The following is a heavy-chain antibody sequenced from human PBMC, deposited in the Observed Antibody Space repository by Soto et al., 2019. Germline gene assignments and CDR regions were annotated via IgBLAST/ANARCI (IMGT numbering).Heavy chain of an antibody. CDR2: ISYDGSNK. CDR3: ARRYCTNGVCPFYYYYYGRDV. D-gene: IGHD2-8*01. CDR1: GFTFSSYA. J-gene: IGHJ6*02. Sequence: PGGSLRLSCAASGFTFSSYAMHWVRQAPGKGLEWVAVISYDGSNKYYADSVKGRFTISRDNSKNTLYLQMNSLRAEDTAVYYSARRYCTNGVCPFYYYYYGRDVWGQGPTVTVSS. V-gene: IGHV3-30-3*01.